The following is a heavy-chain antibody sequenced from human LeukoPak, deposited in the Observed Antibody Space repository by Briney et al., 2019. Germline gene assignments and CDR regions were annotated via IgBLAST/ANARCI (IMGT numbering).Heavy chain of an antibody. CDR3: ARRAGSGGSSGYRLNWFDP. CDR2: INHSGST. J-gene: IGHJ5*02. V-gene: IGHV4-61*08. D-gene: IGHD3-22*01. CDR1: GGSISSSGYY. Sequence: SETLSLTCTVSGGSISSSGYYWSWIRQPPGKGLEWIGEINHSGSTNYNPSLKSRVTISVDTSKNQFSLKLSSVTAADTAVYYCARRAGSGGSSGYRLNWFDPWGQGTLVTVSS.